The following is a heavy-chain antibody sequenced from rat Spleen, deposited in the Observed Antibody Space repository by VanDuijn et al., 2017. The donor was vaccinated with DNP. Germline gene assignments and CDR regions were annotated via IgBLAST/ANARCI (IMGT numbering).Heavy chain of an antibody. V-gene: IGHV5-25*01. J-gene: IGHJ3*01. D-gene: IGHD1-3*01. CDR1: GITFSDHN. Sequence: EVQLVESGGGLVQPGRSLKLSCAVSGITFSDHNMAWVRQAPKKGLELVAYISTGGGNTYYRDSVKGRFTIFRDNAKNTLYLQMDSLRSEDTATYYCASLWTLAYWGQGTLVTVSS. CDR2: ISTGGGNT. CDR3: ASLWTLAY.